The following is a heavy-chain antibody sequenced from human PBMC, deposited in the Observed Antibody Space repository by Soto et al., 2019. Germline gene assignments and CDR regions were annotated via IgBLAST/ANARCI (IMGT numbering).Heavy chain of an antibody. CDR1: GGSVSSGSYY. Sequence: SETLSLTCTVSGGSVSSGSYYWSWIRQPPGKGLEWIGYIYYTGSTKYNPSLKTRVTISVDTSKNQFSLKLSSVTAADTAVYYCARVPYCSGGSCYSSIYYFDYWGQGTLVTAPQ. CDR3: ARVPYCSGGSCYSSIYYFDY. V-gene: IGHV4-61*01. D-gene: IGHD2-15*01. CDR2: IYYTGST. J-gene: IGHJ4*02.